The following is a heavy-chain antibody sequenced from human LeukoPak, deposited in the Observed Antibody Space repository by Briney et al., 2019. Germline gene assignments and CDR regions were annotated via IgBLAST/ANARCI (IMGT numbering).Heavy chain of an antibody. V-gene: IGHV4-59*08. D-gene: IGHD1-26*01. CDR1: GGSVISYY. Sequence: SETLSLTCTVSGGSVISYYWSWIRQPPGKGMEWIGDIYHSGNTDYNPSLKSRVTISVDTSKNHFSLKLSSVTAADTAVYYCARHALLVGVTNRDAFDIWGQGTMVTVSS. CDR3: ARHALLVGVTNRDAFDI. CDR2: IYHSGNT. J-gene: IGHJ3*02.